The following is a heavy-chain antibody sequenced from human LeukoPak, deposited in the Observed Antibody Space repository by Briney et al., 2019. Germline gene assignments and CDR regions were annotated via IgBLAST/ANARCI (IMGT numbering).Heavy chain of an antibody. Sequence: PWASVKVSCKASGYTFTSYYMHWVRQAPGRGLEWMGWINPNSGGTNYAQKFQGRVTMTRDTSISTAYMELSRLRSDDTAVYYCARSHKRRTNWFDPWGQGTLVTVSS. J-gene: IGHJ5*02. V-gene: IGHV1-2*02. CDR3: ARSHKRRTNWFDP. D-gene: IGHD1-1*01. CDR1: GYTFTSYY. CDR2: INPNSGGT.